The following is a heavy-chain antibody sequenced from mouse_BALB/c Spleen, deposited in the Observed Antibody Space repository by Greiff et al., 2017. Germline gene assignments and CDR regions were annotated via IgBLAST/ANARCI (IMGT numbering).Heavy chain of an antibody. V-gene: IGHV8-8*01. Sequence: QVTLKESGPGILQPSQTLSLTCSFSGFSLSTSGMGVGWIRQPSGKGLEWMAHIWWDDDKRYNTDLKSRLTISKYTSSNQVFLTIASVDTADTATYYCARMYDYDAWFAYWGQGTLVTVSA. CDR3: ARMYDYDAWFAY. J-gene: IGHJ3*01. CDR1: GFSLSTSGMG. D-gene: IGHD2-4*01. CDR2: IWWDDDK.